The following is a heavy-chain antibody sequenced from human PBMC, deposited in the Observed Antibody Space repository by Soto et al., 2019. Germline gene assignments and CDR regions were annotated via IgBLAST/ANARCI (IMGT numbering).Heavy chain of an antibody. CDR3: ARDGVSSTDYTWNYGTYFDY. V-gene: IGHV3-30*03. CDR1: GCTFIYHT. J-gene: IGHJ4*02. D-gene: IGHD1-1*01. CDR2: ISYDGNNK. Sequence: GRPLRLSCAASGCTFIYHTMRWIRQAQGEGLEWVAVISYDGNNKFYADSVKGRFTISRDSSSQTLYLQMNSLRPDDTAMYYCARDGVSSTDYTWNYGTYFDYWGPGALVTVSS.